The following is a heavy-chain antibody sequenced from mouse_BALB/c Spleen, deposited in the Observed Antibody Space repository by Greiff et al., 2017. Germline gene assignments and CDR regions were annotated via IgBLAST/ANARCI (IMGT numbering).Heavy chain of an antibody. D-gene: IGHD2-4*01. CDR3: ARGGITPRYYAMDY. J-gene: IGHJ4*01. CDR1: GFTFSSYA. CDR2: ISSGGST. Sequence: EVQVVESGGGLVKPGGSLKLSCAASGFTFSSYAMSWVRQTPEKRLEWVASISSGGSTYYPASVKGRFTISRDNARNILYLQMSSLRSEDTAMYYCARGGITPRYYAMDYWGQGTSVTVSS. V-gene: IGHV5-6-5*01.